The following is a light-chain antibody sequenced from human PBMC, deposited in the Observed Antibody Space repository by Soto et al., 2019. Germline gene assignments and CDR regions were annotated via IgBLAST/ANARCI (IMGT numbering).Light chain of an antibody. V-gene: IGLV2-11*01. J-gene: IGLJ1*01. CDR3: CSYAGSLGYV. CDR1: SSDVGGYNY. CDR2: DVS. Sequence: QSVLTQPRSVSGSPGQSVTISCTGTSSDVGGYNYVSWYQQHPGKAPKLTIYDVSKRPSGVPDRFSGSKSGNTASLTISGLQAEDEADYYCCSYAGSLGYVFGTGSKVTVL.